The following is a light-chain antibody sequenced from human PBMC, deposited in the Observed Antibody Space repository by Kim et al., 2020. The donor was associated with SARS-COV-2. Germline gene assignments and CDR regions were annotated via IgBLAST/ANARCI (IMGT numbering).Light chain of an antibody. CDR1: QSISSW. Sequence: DIRMTQSPSTLSASVGDRVTITCRASQSISSWLAWYQQKPGKAPKLLIYDASSLESGVPSRFSGSGSGTEFTLTISSLQPDDFATYYCQQYNSCPWTFGQGTKVDIK. CDR3: QQYNSCPWT. V-gene: IGKV1-5*01. CDR2: DAS. J-gene: IGKJ1*01.